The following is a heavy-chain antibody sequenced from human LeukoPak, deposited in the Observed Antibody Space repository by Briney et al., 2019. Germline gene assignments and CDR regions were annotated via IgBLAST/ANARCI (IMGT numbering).Heavy chain of an antibody. J-gene: IGHJ4*02. CDR1: GYTFTSYD. V-gene: IGHV1-18*01. CDR2: ISAYNGNT. CDR3: ARAVHHDYTFDY. Sequence: GASVKVSCKASGYTFTSYDINWVRQATGQGLEWMGWISAYNGNTNYAQKLQGRVTMTTDTSTSTAYMELRSLRSDDTAVYYCARAVHHDYTFDYWGQGTLVTVSS. D-gene: IGHD4-11*01.